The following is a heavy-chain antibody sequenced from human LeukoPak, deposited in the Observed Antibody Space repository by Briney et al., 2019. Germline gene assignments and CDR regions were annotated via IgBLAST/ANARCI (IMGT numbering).Heavy chain of an antibody. J-gene: IGHJ5*02. CDR3: AREIGMNWFDP. CDR2: ISAYSGNT. CDR1: SYTLTRYD. V-gene: IGHV1-18*03. D-gene: IGHD1-26*01. Sequence: ASVKVSCMASSYTLTRYDISWVRQAPGQGLEWVGWISAYSGNTDYSRKVQGRVTITRDTSESTVYMELSSLRAEDMAVYYCAREIGMNWFDPWGQGTLVTVSS.